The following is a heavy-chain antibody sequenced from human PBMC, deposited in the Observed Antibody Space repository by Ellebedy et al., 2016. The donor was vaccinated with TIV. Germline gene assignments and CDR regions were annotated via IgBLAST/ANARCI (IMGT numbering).Heavy chain of an antibody. CDR1: GFTFSSFA. D-gene: IGHD3-22*01. CDR3: AKGSSSGFTYDRVGFEY. Sequence: GGSLRLSCAASGFTFSSFAMHWVRQAPGKGLEWLSVISSGGSNTYHADSVKGRFTITSDDSKNTLYLPMNRLRTEDTAVYFCAKGSSSGFTYDRVGFEYWGQGALVTVSS. V-gene: IGHV3-23*01. J-gene: IGHJ4*02. CDR2: ISSGGSNT.